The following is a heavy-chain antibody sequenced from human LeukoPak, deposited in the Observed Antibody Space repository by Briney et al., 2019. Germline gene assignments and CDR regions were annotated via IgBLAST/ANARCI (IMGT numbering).Heavy chain of an antibody. J-gene: IGHJ4*02. CDR1: GFTFSSYA. D-gene: IGHD3-9*01. V-gene: IGHV3-23*01. Sequence: GGSLRLSCAASGFTFSSYAMSWVRQAPGKGLDWVSAISGSGGSTYYADSVKGRFTISRDNAENSLYLQMNSLRAEDTAVYYCARESYDILTGYVDYWGQGTLVTVSS. CDR3: ARESYDILTGYVDY. CDR2: ISGSGGST.